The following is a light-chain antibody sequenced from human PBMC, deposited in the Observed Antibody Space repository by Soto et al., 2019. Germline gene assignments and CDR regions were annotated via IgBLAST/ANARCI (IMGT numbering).Light chain of an antibody. Sequence: QSVLTQPPSVSGAPGQRDSISCTGSTSNIGAPYDVHWYQHLPGTAPNLLIYGDNNRPSGVPDRFSGSKSGTSASLAITRLQAEDEADYFCQSYDISLHNYVFGTGTKVTVL. J-gene: IGLJ1*01. CDR2: GDN. V-gene: IGLV1-40*01. CDR3: QSYDISLHNYV. CDR1: TSNIGAPYD.